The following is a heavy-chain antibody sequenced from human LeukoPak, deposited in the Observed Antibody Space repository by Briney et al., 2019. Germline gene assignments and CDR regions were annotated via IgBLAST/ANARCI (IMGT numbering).Heavy chain of an antibody. CDR1: GGSISSYY. V-gene: IGHV4-59*01. CDR3: ARGDDYVWGSYPFDY. J-gene: IGHJ4*02. Sequence: PSETLSLTCTVSGGSISSYYWNWIRQPPGKGLEWIGYIYYSGSTNYNPSLKSRVAISVDTSKNQFSLKLSSVTAADTAVYYCARGDDYVWGSYPFDYWGQGTLVTVSS. D-gene: IGHD3-16*02. CDR2: IYYSGST.